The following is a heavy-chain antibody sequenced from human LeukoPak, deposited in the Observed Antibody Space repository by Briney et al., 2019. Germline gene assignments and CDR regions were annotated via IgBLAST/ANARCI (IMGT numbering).Heavy chain of an antibody. Sequence: GSLRLSCAGSGFTLSTYDIHWVRQPTGEGLEGGSIIYRAGDTYYPGSVKGRFTISKDNAKNSLYLQMNSLRAEDTAVYYCAREMSGSNDALDIWGQGTMVTVSS. CDR2: IYRAGDT. CDR1: GFTLSTYD. CDR3: AREMSGSNDALDI. D-gene: IGHD3-10*01. J-gene: IGHJ3*02. V-gene: IGHV3-13*01.